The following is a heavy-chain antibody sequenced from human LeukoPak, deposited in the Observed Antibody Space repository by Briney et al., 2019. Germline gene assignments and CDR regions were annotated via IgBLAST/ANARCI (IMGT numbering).Heavy chain of an antibody. CDR2: ISAYNGNT. V-gene: IGHV1-18*01. D-gene: IGHD3-10*01. J-gene: IGHJ4*02. CDR3: ARAPLITMVRGVQYGPIDY. CDR1: GYTFTSYG. Sequence: ASVKVSCKASGYTFTSYGISWVRQAPGQGLEWMGWISAYNGNTNYAQKLQGRVTITTDESTSTAYMELSSLRSEDTAVYYCARAPLITMVRGVQYGPIDYWGQGTLVTVSS.